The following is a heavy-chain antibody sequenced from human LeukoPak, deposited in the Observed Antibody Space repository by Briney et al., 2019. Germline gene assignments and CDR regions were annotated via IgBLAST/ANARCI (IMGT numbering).Heavy chain of an antibody. CDR3: ARGRGYCAGGSCYFDS. Sequence: ASVKVSCKASGYTFTSYHMHWVRQAPGQGLEWMGIINPSGGSTNYAQRFRGRVTMTRDMSTGTVYMELSSLTSEDTAVYYCARGRGYCAGGSCYFDSWGQGTLVTVSS. V-gene: IGHV1-46*01. CDR2: INPSGGST. J-gene: IGHJ4*02. D-gene: IGHD2-8*02. CDR1: GYTFTSYH.